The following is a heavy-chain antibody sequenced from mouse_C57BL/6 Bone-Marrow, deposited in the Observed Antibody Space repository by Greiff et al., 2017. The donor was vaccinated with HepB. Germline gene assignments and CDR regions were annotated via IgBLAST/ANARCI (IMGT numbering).Heavy chain of an antibody. V-gene: IGHV14-4*01. J-gene: IGHJ4*01. D-gene: IGHD2-12*01. CDR2: IDPENGDT. CDR1: GFNIKDDY. CDR3: TLCYSSLHYAMDY. Sequence: VQLQQSGAELVRPGASVKLSCTASGFNIKDDYMHWVKQRPEQGLEWIGWIDPENGDTEYASKFQGKATITADTSSNTAYLQLSSLTSEDTAVYYCTLCYSSLHYAMDYWDRGTSVTVTS.